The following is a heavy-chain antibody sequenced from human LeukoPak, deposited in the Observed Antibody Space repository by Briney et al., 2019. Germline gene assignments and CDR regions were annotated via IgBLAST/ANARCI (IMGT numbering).Heavy chain of an antibody. CDR3: AREIVPQPYYDRGGYRYRGVDAFDI. CDR2: ISAYNGNT. J-gene: IGHJ3*02. CDR1: GYTFTSYG. Sequence: ASVKVSCKASGYTFTSYGISWVRQAPGQGLEWMGWISAYNGNTNYAQKLQGRVTMTTDTSTSTAYMELRSLRSDDTAVYYCAREIVPQPYYDRGGYRYRGVDAFDIWGQGTMVTVSS. D-gene: IGHD3-22*01. V-gene: IGHV1-18*01.